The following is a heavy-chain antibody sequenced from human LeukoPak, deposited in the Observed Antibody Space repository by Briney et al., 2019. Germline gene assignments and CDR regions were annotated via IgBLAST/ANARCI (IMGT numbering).Heavy chain of an antibody. J-gene: IGHJ4*02. CDR1: GDSVSNNSAA. Sequence: SQTLSLTCAISGDSVSNNSAAWNWIRQSPSRGLEWLGRTYYRSKWYNDYAVSVKSRITINPDTSKNQFSLQVNSVTPEDTAVYYCARAPTPIIAVAGSFDYWGQGTLVSVSS. V-gene: IGHV6-1*01. D-gene: IGHD6-19*01. CDR3: ARAPTPIIAVAGSFDY. CDR2: TYYRSKWYN.